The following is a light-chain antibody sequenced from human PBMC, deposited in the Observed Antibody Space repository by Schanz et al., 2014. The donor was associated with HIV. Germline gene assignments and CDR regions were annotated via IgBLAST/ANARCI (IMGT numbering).Light chain of an antibody. J-gene: IGLJ2*01. CDR1: SSDVGGYNY. Sequence: QSALTQPPSASGSPGQSVTISCTGTSSDVGGYNYVSWNQQHPGKAPKLMIYDVSNRPSGVSNRFSGSKSGNTASLTISGLQAEDEADYYCSSYTSSSTPVVFGGGTKLTVL. CDR2: DVS. CDR3: SSYTSSSTPVV. V-gene: IGLV2-14*01.